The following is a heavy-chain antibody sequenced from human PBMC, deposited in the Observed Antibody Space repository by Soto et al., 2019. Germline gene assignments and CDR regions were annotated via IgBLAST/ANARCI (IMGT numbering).Heavy chain of an antibody. CDR1: GGSISSSSYY. V-gene: IGHV4-39*07. CDR2: IYYSGST. J-gene: IGHJ6*02. D-gene: IGHD3-3*01. Sequence: SETLSLTCTVSGGSISSSSYYWGWIRQPPGKGLEWIGSIYYSGSTYYNPSLKSRVTISVDTSTNQFSLKLSSVTDADTAVYYCARDQGYYDFWSGYYYGMDVWGQGTTVTVSS. CDR3: ARDQGYYDFWSGYYYGMDV.